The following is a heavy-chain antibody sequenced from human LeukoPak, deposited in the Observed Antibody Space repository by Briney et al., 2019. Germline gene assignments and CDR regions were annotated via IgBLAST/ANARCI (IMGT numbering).Heavy chain of an antibody. CDR3: ARRDAGYYFDY. Sequence: TSETLSLTCTVSGGSISSYYWSWIRQPPGKGLEWIGYIHTSGSTNYNPSLKSRVTISVDTSKNQFSLKLSSVTAADTAVYYCARRDAGYYFDYWGQGTLVTVSS. V-gene: IGHV4-4*09. CDR1: GGSISSYY. CDR2: IHTSGST. J-gene: IGHJ4*02.